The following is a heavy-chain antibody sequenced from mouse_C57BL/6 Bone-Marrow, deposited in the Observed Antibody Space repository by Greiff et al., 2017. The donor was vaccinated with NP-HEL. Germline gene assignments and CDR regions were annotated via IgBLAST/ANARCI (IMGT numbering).Heavy chain of an antibody. D-gene: IGHD1-1*01. J-gene: IGHJ2*01. CDR2: IYPGSGST. Sequence: QLQQSGAELVKPGASVKMSCKASGYTFTSYWITWVKQRPGQGLEWIGDIYPGSGSTNYNEKFKSKATLTVDTSSSTAYMQLSSLTSEDSAVYYCARPFYYYYGSSPYYWGQGTTLTVSS. V-gene: IGHV1-55*01. CDR1: GYTFTSYW. CDR3: ARPFYYYYGSSPYY.